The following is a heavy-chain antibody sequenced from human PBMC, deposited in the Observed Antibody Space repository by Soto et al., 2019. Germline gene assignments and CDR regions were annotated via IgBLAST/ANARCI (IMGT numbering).Heavy chain of an antibody. J-gene: IGHJ4*02. Sequence: PSETLSLTCAVYGGSFSGYYWTWIRQPPGKGLEWIGCIYSSGSSNFNPSLKSRVTISIDTSKNQFSLELDSVTAADTAVYFCARSLASAGYTYGNFDSWGQGTLVTVSS. CDR1: GGSFSGYY. CDR3: ARSLASAGYTYGNFDS. D-gene: IGHD5-18*01. CDR2: IYSSGSS. V-gene: IGHV4-59*01.